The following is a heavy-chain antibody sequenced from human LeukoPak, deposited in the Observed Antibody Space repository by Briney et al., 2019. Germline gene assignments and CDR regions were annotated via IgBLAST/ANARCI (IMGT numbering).Heavy chain of an antibody. CDR2: INPAGSET. Sequence: PGGSLRLSCAASGFSFNAYWMAWVRQAPGTGLEWVSNINPAGSETFHVDPVKGRFSISRDHAKNLFYLQMNSLRAEDTPVYYCAAFGLVAALDLWGQGTLVTVSS. J-gene: IGHJ4*02. CDR3: AAFGLVAALDL. CDR1: GFSFNAYW. V-gene: IGHV3-7*01. D-gene: IGHD5-12*01.